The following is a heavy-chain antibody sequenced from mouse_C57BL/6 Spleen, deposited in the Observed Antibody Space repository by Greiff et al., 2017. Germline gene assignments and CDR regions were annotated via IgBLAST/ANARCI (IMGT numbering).Heavy chain of an antibody. CDR1: GYTFTSYW. J-gene: IGHJ3*01. CDR3: ARPRYDGSSGFAY. CDR2: INPSNGGT. D-gene: IGHD1-1*01. Sequence: QVQLQQPGTELVKPGASVKLSCKASGYTFTSYWMPWVKQRPGQGLEWIGNINPSNGGTNYNEKFKSKATLTVDTSSSPAYMQLSSLTSEDSAVYYCARPRYDGSSGFAYWGQGTLVTVSA. V-gene: IGHV1-53*01.